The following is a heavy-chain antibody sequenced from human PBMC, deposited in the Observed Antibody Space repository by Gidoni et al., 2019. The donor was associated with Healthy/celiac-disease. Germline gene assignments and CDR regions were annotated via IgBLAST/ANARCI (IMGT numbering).Heavy chain of an antibody. J-gene: IGHJ4*02. CDR3: AREPGIAAAGTRVAGNGY. V-gene: IGHV3-21*01. Sequence: EVQLVEYGGGLVKPGGSLRLSCAASGFTFRSYSMNWVRQAPGKGLEWVSSISSSSSYIYYADSVKGRFTISRDNAKNSLYLQMNSLRAEDTAVYYCAREPGIAAAGTRVAGNGYWGQGTLVTVSS. CDR2: ISSSSSYI. CDR1: GFTFRSYS. D-gene: IGHD6-13*01.